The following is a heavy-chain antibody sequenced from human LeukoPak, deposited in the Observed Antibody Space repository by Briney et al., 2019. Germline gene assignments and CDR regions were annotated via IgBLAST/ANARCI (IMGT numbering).Heavy chain of an antibody. CDR2: IYYSGST. CDR3: ARGPDYDILTGSYYGMDV. CDR1: GGSISSYY. D-gene: IGHD3-9*01. V-gene: IGHV4-59*01. Sequence: TSETLSLTCTVSGGSISSYYWSWIRQPPGKGLEWIGYIYYSGSTNYNPSLKSRVTISVDTSKNQFSLKLSSVTAADTAVYYCARGPDYDILTGSYYGMDVWGQGTTVTVSS. J-gene: IGHJ6*02.